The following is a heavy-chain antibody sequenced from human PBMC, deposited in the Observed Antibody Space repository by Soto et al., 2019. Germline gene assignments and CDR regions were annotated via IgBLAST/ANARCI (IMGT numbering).Heavy chain of an antibody. CDR3: AHRRGSFDFDY. V-gene: IGHV2-5*02. CDR2: IYWDDDK. Sequence: QITLKESGPTLVKPTQTLTLTCTISGFSLTTSGVGVGWIRQPPGEALEWLALIYWDDDKRYSPSRKNRLTITRDTSKNQVVLTMTNMDPVDTATYYCAHRRGSFDFDYWGQGTLVTVSS. CDR1: GFSLTTSGVG. D-gene: IGHD1-26*01. J-gene: IGHJ4*02.